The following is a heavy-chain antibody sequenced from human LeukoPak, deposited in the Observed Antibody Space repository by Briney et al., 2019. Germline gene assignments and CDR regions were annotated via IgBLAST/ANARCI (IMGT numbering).Heavy chain of an antibody. CDR1: GFTFSGYT. V-gene: IGHV3-21*04. CDR2: ITSRSYI. D-gene: IGHD3-16*02. J-gene: IGHJ4*02. CDR3: AKGLGELSFIIDY. Sequence: GGSLRLSCAASGFTFSGYTMFWVRQAPGKGLEWVSSITSRSYIYYADSVKGRFTISRDTSKSTLYLQMNSLRAEDTALYYCAKGLGELSFIIDYWGQGTQVTVAS.